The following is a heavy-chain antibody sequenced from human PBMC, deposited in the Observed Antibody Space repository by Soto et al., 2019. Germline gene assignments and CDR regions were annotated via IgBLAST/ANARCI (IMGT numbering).Heavy chain of an antibody. J-gene: IGHJ6*03. CDR3: AKAPPPGYYYYYYMDV. V-gene: IGHV3-30*18. Sequence: QVQLVESGGGVVQPGRSLRLSCAASGFTFSSYGMHWVRQAPGKGLEWVAVISYDGSNKYYADSVKGRFTISRGNSKNPLDLQMNSLRAEDTAGYYCAKAPPPGYYYYYYMDVWGKGTTVTVSS. CDR1: GFTFSSYG. CDR2: ISYDGSNK.